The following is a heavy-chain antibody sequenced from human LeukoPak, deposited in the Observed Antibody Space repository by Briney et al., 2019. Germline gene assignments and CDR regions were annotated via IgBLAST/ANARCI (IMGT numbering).Heavy chain of an antibody. CDR2: INPNSGGT. Sequence: RASVKVSCKASGYTFTGYYMHWVRQAPGQGLEWMGWINPNSGGTNYAQKFQGRVTMTRDTSISTAYMELSRLRSDDTAVYYCARLVWNYGGMDVWGQGTTVTVSS. J-gene: IGHJ6*02. CDR1: GYTFTGYY. D-gene: IGHD1-1*01. V-gene: IGHV1-2*02. CDR3: ARLVWNYGGMDV.